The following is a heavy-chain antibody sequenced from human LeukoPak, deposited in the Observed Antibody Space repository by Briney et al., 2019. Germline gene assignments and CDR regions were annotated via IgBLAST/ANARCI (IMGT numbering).Heavy chain of an antibody. CDR2: INTDGSST. CDR1: GFTFSSYW. CDR3: GRGPPFDQAIDY. D-gene: IGHD2/OR15-2a*01. J-gene: IGHJ4*02. Sequence: TGGSLSLSCAASGFTFSSYWMHWVRQAPGKGLVWVSRINTDGSSTTYADSVKGRFTISRDNAKNTLYLQMDSLRVEDTAVYYCGRGPPFDQAIDYWGQGTLVTVSS. V-gene: IGHV3-74*01.